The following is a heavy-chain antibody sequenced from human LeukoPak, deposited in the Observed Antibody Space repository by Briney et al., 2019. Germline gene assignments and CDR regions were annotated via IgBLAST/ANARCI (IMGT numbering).Heavy chain of an antibody. J-gene: IGHJ4*02. CDR3: ARIRMDYSSGWYYFNY. Sequence: SGPALVKPTQTLTLTCTFSGFSLSTSGMCVSWIRQPPGKALEWLARIDWDDDKYYSTSLKTRLTISKDTSKNQVVLTMTNMDPVDTATYYCARIRMDYSSGWYYFNYWGQGTLVTVSS. CDR1: GFSLSTSGMC. D-gene: IGHD6-19*01. CDR2: IDWDDDK. V-gene: IGHV2-70*11.